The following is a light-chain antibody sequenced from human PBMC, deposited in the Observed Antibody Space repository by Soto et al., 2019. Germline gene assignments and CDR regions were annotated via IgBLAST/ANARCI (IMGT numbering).Light chain of an antibody. Sequence: EIVMAQSPDTLSVSPGERATLSCRASQTVSNKLAWYQHKPGQAPRLLIFDASYRAAGIPARFRGSGSGTDFTLTIDSLEPEDFAVYYCQQRTNWLWTFGPGTKVDIK. CDR3: QQRTNWLWT. CDR1: QTVSNK. J-gene: IGKJ1*01. CDR2: DAS. V-gene: IGKV3-11*01.